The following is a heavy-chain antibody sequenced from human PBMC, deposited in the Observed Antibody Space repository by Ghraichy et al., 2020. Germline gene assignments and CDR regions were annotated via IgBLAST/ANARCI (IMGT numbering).Heavy chain of an antibody. CDR3: STDLMGLYYDYIWGDYSNTLLDY. CDR2: IKSKTDGGTA. D-gene: IGHD3-16*01. J-gene: IGHJ4*02. Sequence: GGSLRLSCAASGFTFNNAWMSWVRQAPGKGLEWVGRIKSKTDGGTADYAAPVKGRFTISRDDSKSTLYLQMNSLKTEDTAVYYCSTDLMGLYYDYIWGDYSNTLLDYWGQGTLVTVSS. CDR1: GFTFNNAW. V-gene: IGHV3-15*01.